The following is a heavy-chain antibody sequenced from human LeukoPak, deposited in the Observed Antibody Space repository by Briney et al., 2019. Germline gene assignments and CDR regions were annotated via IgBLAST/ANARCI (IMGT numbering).Heavy chain of an antibody. CDR2: SSPYNGNT. V-gene: IGHV1-18*01. CDR1: GYTFTTYG. D-gene: IGHD3-3*01. J-gene: IGHJ4*02. Sequence: GASVKVSCKASGYTFTTYGISWVRQAPGQGLEWMGWSSPYNGNTNYAQKLRGRVTMTTDTSTSTAYMELRSLRSDDTAVYYCARGYYDFWSGYPPIDYWGQGTLVTVSS. CDR3: ARGYYDFWSGYPPIDY.